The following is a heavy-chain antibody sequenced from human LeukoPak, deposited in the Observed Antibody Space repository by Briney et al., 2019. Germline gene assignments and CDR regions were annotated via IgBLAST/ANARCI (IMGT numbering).Heavy chain of an antibody. CDR3: ARGGSGYCSSTSCFGFDY. Sequence: GGSLRLSCAASGFTFSSYAMHWVRQASGKGLEYVSAISSNGGSTYYANSVKGRFTISRDNSKNTLYLQMGSLRAEDMAVYYCARGGSGYCSSTSCFGFDYWGQGTLVTVSS. J-gene: IGHJ4*02. CDR1: GFTFSSYA. D-gene: IGHD2-2*01. V-gene: IGHV3-64*01. CDR2: ISSNGGST.